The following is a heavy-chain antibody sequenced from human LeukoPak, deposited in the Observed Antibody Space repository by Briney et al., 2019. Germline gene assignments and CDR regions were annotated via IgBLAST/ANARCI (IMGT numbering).Heavy chain of an antibody. CDR2: ISGSGGST. J-gene: IGHJ4*02. CDR3: AKAERYCSSTSCPPWYFDY. D-gene: IGHD2-2*01. Sequence: GGSLRLSCAASGFTFSSYAMSWVRQAPGKGLEWVSAISGSGGSTYYADSVKGRFTISRDNSKNTLYLQMNSLRAKDTAVYYCAKAERYCSSTSCPPWYFDYWGQGTLVTVSP. CDR1: GFTFSSYA. V-gene: IGHV3-23*01.